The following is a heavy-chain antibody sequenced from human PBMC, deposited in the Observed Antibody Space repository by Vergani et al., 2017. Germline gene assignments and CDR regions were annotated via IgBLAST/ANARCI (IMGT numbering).Heavy chain of an antibody. Sequence: EGQLVESGGDWVQRGGSLRLSCAASGFTFSNAWMSWVRQAPGKGLEWVGRIKGKNDGGTRDFAAPVKGRFSISRDDSKTTVYLQMNSLRTEDKAVYFCTAGTGRSDFDYWGQGTLVTVSS. D-gene: IGHD2-15*01. CDR3: TAGTGRSDFDY. CDR2: IKGKNDGGTR. J-gene: IGHJ4*02. V-gene: IGHV3-15*01. CDR1: GFTFSNAW.